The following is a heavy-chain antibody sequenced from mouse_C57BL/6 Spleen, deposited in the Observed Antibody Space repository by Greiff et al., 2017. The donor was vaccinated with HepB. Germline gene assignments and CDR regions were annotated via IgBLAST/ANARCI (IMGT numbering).Heavy chain of an antibody. Sequence: QVQLQQSGAELVKPGASVKISCKASGYAFSSYWMNWVKQRPGKGLEWIGQIYPGDGDTNYNGKFKGKAILTADKSSSTAYMQLSSLTSEDSAVYFCARYYGSSYNLDYWGQGTTLTVSS. CDR1: GYAFSSYW. J-gene: IGHJ2*01. D-gene: IGHD1-1*01. V-gene: IGHV1-80*01. CDR3: ARYYGSSYNLDY. CDR2: IYPGDGDT.